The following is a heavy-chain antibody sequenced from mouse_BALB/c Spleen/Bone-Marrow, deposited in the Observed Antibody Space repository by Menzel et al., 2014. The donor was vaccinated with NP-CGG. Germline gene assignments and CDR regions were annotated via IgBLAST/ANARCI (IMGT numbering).Heavy chain of an antibody. V-gene: IGHV5-9*02. CDR2: ISSGGSYT. CDR3: ARRPYYGNYPAWFAY. Sequence: EVKLMESGGGLVKPGGSLKLSCAASGFAFSSYDMSWVRQTPEKRLEWVATISSGGSYTYYPDSVKGRFTISRDNARNTLYLQMSSLRSEDTALYYCARRPYYGNYPAWFAYWGQGTLVTVSA. CDR1: GFAFSSYD. J-gene: IGHJ3*01. D-gene: IGHD2-10*01.